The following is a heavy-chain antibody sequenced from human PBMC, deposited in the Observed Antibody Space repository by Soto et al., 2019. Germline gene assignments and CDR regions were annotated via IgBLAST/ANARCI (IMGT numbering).Heavy chain of an antibody. CDR1: GGTFSSYA. CDR3: PRGSGYSYGFFDY. J-gene: IGHJ4*02. V-gene: IGHV1-69*01. Sequence: QVQLVQSGAEVKKPGSSVKVSCKASGGTFSSYAISWVRQAPGQGLGWMGGIIPIFGTANYAQKFQGRVTITADESTSTAYMEMSSLRSEDTGVYYGPRGSGYSYGFFDYWGQGTLVSVSS. CDR2: IIPIFGTA. D-gene: IGHD5-18*01.